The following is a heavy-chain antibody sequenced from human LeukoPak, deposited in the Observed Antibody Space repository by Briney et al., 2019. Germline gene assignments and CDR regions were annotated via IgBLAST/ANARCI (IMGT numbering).Heavy chain of an antibody. D-gene: IGHD4-23*01. CDR3: AREVVTGSVDAFDI. V-gene: IGHV3-21*01. J-gene: IGHJ3*02. CDR2: ISSSSSYI. CDR1: GFTFSSYS. Sequence: SGGSLRLSCAASGFTFSSYSMNWVRQAPGKGLEWVSSISSSSSYIYYADSVKGRFTISRDSAKNSLYLQMNSLRAEDTAVYYCAREVVTGSVDAFDIWGQGTMVTVSS.